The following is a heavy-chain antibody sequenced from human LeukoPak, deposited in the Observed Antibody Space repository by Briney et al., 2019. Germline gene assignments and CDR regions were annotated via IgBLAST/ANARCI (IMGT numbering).Heavy chain of an antibody. CDR3: ARDGDAYKGNCDY. Sequence: GGSLRLSCAASGFTFSPYGMHWVRQAPGKGLEWVALISHDGNSDWYADSVKGRFTISRDNPKNTVYLQMNSLRTEDTAVYYCARDGDAYKGNCDYWGQGTLVTVSS. V-gene: IGHV3-30*03. CDR1: GFTFSPYG. J-gene: IGHJ4*02. D-gene: IGHD1-14*01. CDR2: ISHDGNSD.